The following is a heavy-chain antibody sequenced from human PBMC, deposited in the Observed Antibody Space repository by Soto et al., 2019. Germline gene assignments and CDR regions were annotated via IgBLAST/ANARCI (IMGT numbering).Heavy chain of an antibody. CDR3: AGYNSYAIDY. CDR1: GTSISSYY. V-gene: IGHV4-59*01. J-gene: IGHJ4*02. D-gene: IGHD2-8*01. CDR2: IHYSGTT. Sequence: SETLSLTCTVSGTSISSYYWSWTRQPPGKGLEWIANIHYSGTTNYNPSLASRVTLSVDTSKNQFSLKMTSVTAADRAMYFCAGYNSYAIDYWGRGTLVTV.